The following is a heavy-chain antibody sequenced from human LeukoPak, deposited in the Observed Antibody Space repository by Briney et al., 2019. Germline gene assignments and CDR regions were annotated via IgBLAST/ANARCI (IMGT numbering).Heavy chain of an antibody. CDR1: GFTFSSYS. V-gene: IGHV3-48*04. D-gene: IGHD4-23*01. CDR3: AREDYGGNKY. CDR2: ISSSSTI. J-gene: IGHJ4*02. Sequence: GGSLRLSCAASGFTFSSYSMNWVRQAPGKGLEWVSYISSSSTIYYADSVKGRFTISRDNAKNSLYLQMNSLRAEDTAVYYCAREDYGGNKYWGQGTLVTVSS.